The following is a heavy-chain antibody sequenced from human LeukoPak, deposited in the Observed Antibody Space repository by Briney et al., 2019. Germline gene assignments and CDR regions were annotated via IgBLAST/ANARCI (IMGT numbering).Heavy chain of an antibody. CDR2: VNFGGHMA. J-gene: IGHJ3*02. V-gene: IGHV3-23*01. Sequence: PGGSLRLSCVASGFTFSDYSMGWVRQAPGRGPEWVSGVNFGGHMADYAASVRGRFTISRDNSKNTVYLQMNSLRVDDTAVYFCAKKASRVPGNDAFDIWGQGTQVTVSS. CDR1: GFTFSDYS. CDR3: AKKASRVPGNDAFDI. D-gene: IGHD4/OR15-4a*01.